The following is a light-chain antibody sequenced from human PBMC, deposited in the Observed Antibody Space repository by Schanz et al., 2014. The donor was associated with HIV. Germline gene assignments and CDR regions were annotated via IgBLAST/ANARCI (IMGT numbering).Light chain of an antibody. J-gene: IGKJ2*01. V-gene: IGKV1-5*03. Sequence: DVQMTQSPSTLSASVGDRVTITCRATQSISPWLAWYQQKPGKAPKLLINEASSLQSGVPSRFSGSGSGTEFTLTISGLQPDDFATYYCQHYNSFSSTFGQGTKLEIK. CDR1: QSISPW. CDR2: EAS. CDR3: QHYNSFSST.